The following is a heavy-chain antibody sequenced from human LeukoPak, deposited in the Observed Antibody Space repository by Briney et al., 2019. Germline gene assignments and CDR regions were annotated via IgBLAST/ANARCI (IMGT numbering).Heavy chain of an antibody. J-gene: IGHJ6*03. CDR3: ARVGLNSSSWYYYYYYYMDV. CDR1: GYTFTSYD. Sequence: ASVKVSCKASGYTFTSYDINWVRQATGQGLEWMGWMNPNSGNTGYAQKFQGRVTMTRSTSISTAYMELSSLRSEDTAVYYCARVGLNSSSWYYYYYYYMDVWGKGTTVTVSS. D-gene: IGHD6-13*01. CDR2: MNPNSGNT. V-gene: IGHV1-8*01.